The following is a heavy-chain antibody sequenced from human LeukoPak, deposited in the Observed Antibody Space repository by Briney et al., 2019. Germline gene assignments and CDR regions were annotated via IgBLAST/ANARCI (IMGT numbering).Heavy chain of an antibody. CDR3: ARVVARITIFGVVISHHFDY. CDR1: GYTFTSYD. V-gene: IGHV1-8*01. D-gene: IGHD3-3*01. CDR2: MSPNSGST. Sequence: ASVKVSCKASGYTFTSYDINWVRQATGQGLEWMGWMSPNSGSTGYAQKFQGRVTMTRNTSISTAYMELSSLRSEDTAVYYCARVVARITIFGVVISHHFDYWGQGTLVTVSS. J-gene: IGHJ4*02.